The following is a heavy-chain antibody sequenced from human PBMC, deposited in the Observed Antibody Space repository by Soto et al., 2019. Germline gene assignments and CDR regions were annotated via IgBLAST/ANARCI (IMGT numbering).Heavy chain of an antibody. CDR3: TTGVY. D-gene: IGHD3-10*01. J-gene: IGHJ4*02. V-gene: IGHV3-15*07. CDR1: GFANFSKAW. Sequence: VQLVESGGGFVEPGGSRRLSCEASGFANFSKAWMYWVRQAPGKGLEWVGHIKSRSGGGTTGYAAPVQGRFSISRDDSANTLFLQMNSLKVEDTAFYYCTTGVYWGQGTLATVSS. CDR2: IKSRSGGGTT.